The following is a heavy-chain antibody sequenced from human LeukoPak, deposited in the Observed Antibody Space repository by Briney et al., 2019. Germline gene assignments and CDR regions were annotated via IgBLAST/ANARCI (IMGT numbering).Heavy chain of an antibody. V-gene: IGHV3-21*01. J-gene: IGHJ4*02. CDR2: ISSSTNYI. D-gene: IGHD7-27*01. CDR3: ARDKSGDYYFDS. Sequence: GGSLRLSCAASGFTFSSYSMNWVRQAPGKGLEWVSSISSSTNYIYYADSVKGRFTISRDNAKNSLYLQMNSLRAEDTAVCYCARDKSGDYYFDSWGQGTLVTVSS. CDR1: GFTFSSYS.